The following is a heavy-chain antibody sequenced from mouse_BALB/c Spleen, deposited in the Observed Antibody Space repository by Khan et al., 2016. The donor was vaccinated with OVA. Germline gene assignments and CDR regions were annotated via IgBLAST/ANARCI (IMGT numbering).Heavy chain of an antibody. CDR2: ISYSGST. J-gene: IGHJ2*01. Sequence: VQLKESGPGLVKPSQSLSLTCTVTGYSITSGYGWNWIRQFPGNKLEWMGYISYSGSTNYNPSLKSRISITRDTSKHQFFLQLNSVTTEDTARYYCARTARIKYWGQGTTLTVSS. D-gene: IGHD1-2*01. V-gene: IGHV3-2*02. CDR1: GYSITSGYG. CDR3: ARTARIKY.